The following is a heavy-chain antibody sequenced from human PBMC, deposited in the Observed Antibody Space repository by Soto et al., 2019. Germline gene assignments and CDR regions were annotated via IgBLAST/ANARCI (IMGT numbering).Heavy chain of an antibody. CDR2: IYYSGST. Sequence: SETLSLTCTVSGGSISSGGYYWSWIRQHPGKGLEWIGYIYYSGSTYYNPSLKSRVTISVDTSKNQFSLKLSSVTAADTAVYYGASGYSQIYYFDNGGQGTRVTVSS. J-gene: IGHJ4*02. CDR3: ASGYSQIYYFDN. V-gene: IGHV4-31*03. D-gene: IGHD4-4*01. CDR1: GGSISSGGYY.